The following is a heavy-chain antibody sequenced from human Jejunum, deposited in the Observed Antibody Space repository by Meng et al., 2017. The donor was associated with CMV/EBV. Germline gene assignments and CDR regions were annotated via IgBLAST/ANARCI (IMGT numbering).Heavy chain of an antibody. CDR2: IDPYTGDT. CDR3: AKDGGSFLDYYFDS. V-gene: IGHV1-2*02. J-gene: IGHJ4*02. D-gene: IGHD3-16*01. CDR1: EYTFTDYY. Sequence: KASEYTFTDYYVRWVRQAPGQGLEWMGYIDPYTGDTNYAQKFQGRVTMTRDTSTNTAYMELTRLRSDDTALYYCAKDGGSFLDYYFDSWGQGTLVTVSS.